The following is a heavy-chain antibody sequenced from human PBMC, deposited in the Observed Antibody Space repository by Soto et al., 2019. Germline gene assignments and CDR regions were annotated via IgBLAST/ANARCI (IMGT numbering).Heavy chain of an antibody. J-gene: IGHJ3*02. Sequence: QLQLQESGPGLVKPSETLSLTCTVSGGSISSSSYYWGWIRQPPGKGLEWIGSIYYSGSTYYNPSLKSRVTISVDTSRTQSSLXXSXXXXXXXXXXXXXXXXXXXXXXXXXXXYSGAFDIWGQGTMVTVSS. CDR2: IYYSGST. V-gene: IGHV4-39*01. D-gene: IGHD2-21*01. CDR3: XXXXXXXXXXXXXXXYSGAFDI. CDR1: GGSISSSSYY.